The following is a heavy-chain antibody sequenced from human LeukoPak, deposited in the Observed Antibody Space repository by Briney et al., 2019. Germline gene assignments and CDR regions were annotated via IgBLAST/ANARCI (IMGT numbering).Heavy chain of an antibody. CDR3: VREAGYCASVCLKSNWFDP. CDR1: GFPFSRHA. D-gene: IGHD2-21*02. J-gene: IGHJ5*02. CDR2: ISNGNT. Sequence: HAGGSLRLSCAASGFPFSRHAMSWVRQPPGKGLEWVSAISNGNTYYADSVRGRFTISRDDSKNTVCLQMNSLRDEDTALYYCVREAGYCASVCLKSNWFDPWGQGTLVTVSS. V-gene: IGHV3-23*01.